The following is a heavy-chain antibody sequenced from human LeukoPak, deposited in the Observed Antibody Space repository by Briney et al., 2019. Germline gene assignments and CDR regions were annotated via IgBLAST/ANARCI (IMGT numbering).Heavy chain of an antibody. J-gene: IGHJ4*02. CDR1: GFTFSSFW. D-gene: IGHD2-2*01. CDR3: ARGGCSRTSCPDY. CDR2: INSDGRDI. Sequence: GGSLRLSCAASGFTFSSFWMHWVRQVPGEGLVWVSRINSDGRDITYADSVKGRFTVSRDNAENTLYLQMNSLRAEDTAVYYCARGGCSRTSCPDYWGQGTLVTVSS. V-gene: IGHV3-74*01.